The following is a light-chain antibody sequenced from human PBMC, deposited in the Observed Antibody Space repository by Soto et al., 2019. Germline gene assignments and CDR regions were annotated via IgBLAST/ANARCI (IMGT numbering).Light chain of an antibody. CDR1: QSLLHTNGYTY. V-gene: IGKV2-28*01. CDR3: MQALETPT. J-gene: IGKJ1*01. CDR2: LGS. Sequence: DIVMTQSPVTLPVTPGEPASISCRSSQSLLHTNGYTYLDWYLQKPGQSPQLLIYLGSSRASGVPDRFSGSGSGTDFTLKISRVEAEDVGVYYCMQALETPTFGQGTKVEIK.